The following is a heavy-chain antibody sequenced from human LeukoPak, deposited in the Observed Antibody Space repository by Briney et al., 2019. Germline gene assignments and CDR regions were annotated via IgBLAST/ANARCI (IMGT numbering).Heavy chain of an antibody. CDR1: SGSISSGGYY. J-gene: IGHJ4*02. CDR2: IYHSGST. Sequence: ASQTLSLTCTVSSGSISSGGYYWSWIRQPPGKGLEWIGYIYHSGSTYYNPSLKSRVTISVDKSKSQFSLNLTSVTAADTAVYYCAIPGSSGWPGGITNWGQGTLVTVSS. V-gene: IGHV4-30-2*01. D-gene: IGHD6-19*01. CDR3: AIPGSSGWPGGITN.